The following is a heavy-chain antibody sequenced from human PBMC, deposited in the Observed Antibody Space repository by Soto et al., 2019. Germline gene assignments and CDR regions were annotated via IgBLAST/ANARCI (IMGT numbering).Heavy chain of an antibody. Sequence: DSVKVSCKASGYPFTSYVISCVRKPTGQGLEWMGWISAYNGNTKYAQKLPVRVTMXTETSTSTAYTELRSLRSDETAVYYCTRVGSGYCTNGVCVMAWWFDPGGQGTLVSVAS. D-gene: IGHD2-8*01. CDR1: GYPFTSYV. CDR3: TRVGSGYCTNGVCVMAWWFDP. J-gene: IGHJ5*02. CDR2: ISAYNGNT. V-gene: IGHV1-18*04.